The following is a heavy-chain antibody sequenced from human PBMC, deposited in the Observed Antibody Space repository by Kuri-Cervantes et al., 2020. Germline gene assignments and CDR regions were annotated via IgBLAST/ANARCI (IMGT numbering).Heavy chain of an antibody. CDR2: IYSGGST. D-gene: IGHD3-3*01. Sequence: GESLKISCAASGFTVSSNYMSWVRQAPGKGLEWVSVIYSGGSTYYADPVKGRFTVSRDNSKNTLYLQMNSLRAEDTAVYYCARELEGYPYGMDVWGQGTTVTVSS. CDR3: ARELEGYPYGMDV. CDR1: GFTVSSNY. J-gene: IGHJ6*02. V-gene: IGHV3-53*01.